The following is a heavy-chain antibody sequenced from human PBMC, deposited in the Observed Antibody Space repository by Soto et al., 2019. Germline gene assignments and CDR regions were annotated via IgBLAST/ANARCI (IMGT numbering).Heavy chain of an antibody. CDR1: GFTVSSNY. D-gene: IGHD6-19*01. J-gene: IGHJ3*02. Sequence: GGSLRLSCAASGFTVSSNYMSWVRQAPGKGLEWVSVIYSGGSTYYADSVKGRFTISRDNSKNTLYLQMNSLRAEDTAVYYCARDRAVAGPDAFDIWGQGTMVTV. CDR2: IYSGGST. V-gene: IGHV3-66*01. CDR3: ARDRAVAGPDAFDI.